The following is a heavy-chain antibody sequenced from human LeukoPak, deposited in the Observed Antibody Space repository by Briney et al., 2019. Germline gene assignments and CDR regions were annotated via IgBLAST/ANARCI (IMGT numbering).Heavy chain of an antibody. CDR3: ARTPVANSGYEGSFDY. D-gene: IGHD5-12*01. CDR2: IYTSGST. J-gene: IGHJ4*02. V-gene: IGHV4-61*02. CDR1: GGSISSGSYY. Sequence: SQTLSLTCTVSGGSISSGSYYWSWIRQPAGKGLEWIGRIYTSGSTNYNPSLKSRVTISVDTSRNQFSLKLSSVIAADTAVYYCARTPVANSGYEGSFDYWGQGTLVTVPS.